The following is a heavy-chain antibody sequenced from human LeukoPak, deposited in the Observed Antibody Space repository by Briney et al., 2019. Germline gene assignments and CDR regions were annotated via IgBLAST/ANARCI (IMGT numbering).Heavy chain of an antibody. V-gene: IGHV1-18*01. J-gene: IGHJ4*02. CDR2: ISAYNGNT. D-gene: IGHD1-20*01. Sequence: ASVMVSCKASGYTFTSYGISWVRQAPGQGLEWMGWISAYNGNTNYAQKLQGRVTMTTDTSISTAYMELSRLRSDDTAVYYCARDPGITGTEDTFDYWGQGTLVTVSS. CDR1: GYTFTSYG. CDR3: ARDPGITGTEDTFDY.